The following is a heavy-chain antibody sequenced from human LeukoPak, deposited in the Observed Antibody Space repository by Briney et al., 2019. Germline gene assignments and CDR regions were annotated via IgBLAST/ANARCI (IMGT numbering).Heavy chain of an antibody. CDR1: GGSIKNYY. V-gene: IGHV4-59*01. D-gene: IGHD3-16*01. CDR3: ARISWAATHFDN. J-gene: IGHJ4*02. CDR2: IYYSGST. Sequence: SETLSLTCTVSGGSIKNYYWSWIRQRPGKGLEWIGYIYYSGSTNYNPSLKSRVTISLDTSKNQFSLKLTSVTAADTAVYYCARISWAATHFDNWGQGTLVTVSS.